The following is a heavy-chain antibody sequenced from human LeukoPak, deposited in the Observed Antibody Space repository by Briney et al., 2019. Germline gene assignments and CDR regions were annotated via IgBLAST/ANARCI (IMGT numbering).Heavy chain of an antibody. J-gene: IGHJ4*02. CDR1: GYSFTSYW. CDR3: ARPSIGYSSGWYY. Sequence: GASLKISFKGSGYSFTSYWIGWVRQMTGKGLEWMGIIYPVYSYTRYTPSFQVQFTISADKSISTAYLQWSSLKASDTAMYYCARPSIGYSSGWYYWGQGTLVTVSS. V-gene: IGHV5-51*01. D-gene: IGHD6-19*01. CDR2: IYPVYSYT.